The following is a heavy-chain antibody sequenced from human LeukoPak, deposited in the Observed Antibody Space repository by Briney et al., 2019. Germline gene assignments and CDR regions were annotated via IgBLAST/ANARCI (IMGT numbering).Heavy chain of an antibody. CDR1: GFTVSSSY. CDR2: IYSGGST. D-gene: IGHD3-22*01. V-gene: IGHV3-53*01. Sequence: GGSLRLSCAASGFTVSSSYMSWVRQAPGKGLEWVSVIYSGGSTYYADSVKGRFTISRDNSKDTLYLQMNSLRAEDTAVYYCAREATVYYYDSSGPLDYWGQGTLVTVSS. CDR3: AREATVYYYDSSGPLDY. J-gene: IGHJ4*02.